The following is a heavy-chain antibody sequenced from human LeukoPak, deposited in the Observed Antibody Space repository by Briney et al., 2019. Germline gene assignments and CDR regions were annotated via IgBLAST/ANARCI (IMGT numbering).Heavy chain of an antibody. Sequence: PSETLSLTCAVYGGSFSGYYWSWIRQPPGKGLEWIGEINHSGSTNYNPSLKSRVTTSVDTSKNQFSLKLSSVTAADTAVYYCASEDCSSTSCYMSGSGHDYWGQGTLVTVSS. CDR2: INHSGST. CDR1: GGSFSGYY. D-gene: IGHD2-2*02. CDR3: ASEDCSSTSCYMSGSGHDY. J-gene: IGHJ4*02. V-gene: IGHV4-34*01.